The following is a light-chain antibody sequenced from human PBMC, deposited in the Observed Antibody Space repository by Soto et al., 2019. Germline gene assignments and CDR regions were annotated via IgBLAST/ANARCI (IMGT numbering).Light chain of an antibody. Sequence: DIAMTQTPLSSPVTLGQPASISCRSSQSLVHSDGNTYLNWFQQRPGQSPRRLIYKVSNRDSGVPDRFSGSGSGTDFTLKISRVQAEDVAVYYCMQGIHSPWTFGQGTKVDIK. J-gene: IGKJ1*01. CDR3: MQGIHSPWT. CDR2: KVS. V-gene: IGKV2-30*02. CDR1: QSLVHSDGNTY.